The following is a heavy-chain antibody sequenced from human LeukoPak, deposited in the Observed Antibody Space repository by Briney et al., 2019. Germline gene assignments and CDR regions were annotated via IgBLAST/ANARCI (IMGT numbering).Heavy chain of an antibody. CDR2: IYYSGST. J-gene: IGHJ4*02. D-gene: IGHD2-2*01. Sequence: SETLSLTCTVSGGSISSSSYHWGWIRQPPGKGLEWIGSIYYSGSTYYNPSLKSRVTISVDTSKNQFPLKLSSVTAADTAVYYCARASTVVVPAAPFDYWGQGTLVTVSS. CDR1: GGSISSSSYH. CDR3: ARASTVVVPAAPFDY. V-gene: IGHV4-39*06.